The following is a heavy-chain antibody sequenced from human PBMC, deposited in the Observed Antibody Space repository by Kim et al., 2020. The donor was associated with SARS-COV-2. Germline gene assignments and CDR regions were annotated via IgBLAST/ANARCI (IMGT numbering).Heavy chain of an antibody. D-gene: IGHD1-7*01. CDR3: ARGSSRTLVDP. Sequence: ASVKVSCKTFGYTFKSYGINWVRQAPGQGLEWMGWISVYDGHKKYAQKFQGRVAMTTDTSTNTAYMELTGLTSDDTAVYYCARGSSRTLVDPWGQGTLVTVAA. J-gene: IGHJ5*02. V-gene: IGHV1-18*01. CDR2: ISVYDGHK. CDR1: GYTFKSYG.